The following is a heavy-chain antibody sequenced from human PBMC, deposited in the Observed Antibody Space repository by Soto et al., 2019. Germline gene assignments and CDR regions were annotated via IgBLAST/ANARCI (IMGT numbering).Heavy chain of an antibody. J-gene: IGHJ4*02. D-gene: IGHD3-22*01. CDR1: GGTFSSYA. Sequence: QVQLVQSGAEVKKPGSSVKVSCKASGGTFSSYAISWVRQAPGQGLEWMGGIIPIFGTANYAQKFQGRVTITADESTSTAYMGLSSLRSEDTAVYYCAREALRYDSSGYYSRADDYWGQGTLVTVSS. CDR2: IIPIFGTA. V-gene: IGHV1-69*01. CDR3: AREALRYDSSGYYSRADDY.